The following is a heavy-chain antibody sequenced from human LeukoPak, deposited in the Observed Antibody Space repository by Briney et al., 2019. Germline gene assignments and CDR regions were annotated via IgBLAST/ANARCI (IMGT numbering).Heavy chain of an antibody. CDR1: GDSVSSNSAA. Sequence: SQTLSLTCAISGDSVSSNSAARNWIRQSPSRGLEWLGRTYFRSKWFNEYALSLKSRITISPDTSKNQFSLQLNSVTPEDTAAYYCVRGFFYTGMDVWGQGTTVTVSS. CDR2: TYFRSKWFN. D-gene: IGHD3-16*01. CDR3: VRGFFYTGMDV. V-gene: IGHV6-1*01. J-gene: IGHJ6*02.